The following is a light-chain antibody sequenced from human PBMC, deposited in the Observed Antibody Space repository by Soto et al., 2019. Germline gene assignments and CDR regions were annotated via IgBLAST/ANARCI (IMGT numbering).Light chain of an antibody. V-gene: IGKV3-15*01. CDR1: QRVGIN. CDR2: SAS. Sequence: IVMTQSPATLSVSPGETATLSCRASQRVGINLAWYQQKPGQAPRLLIYSASTRASGIPDRFSGSGSGTEFTLTISSLQSEDVGVYYCMQGTHWPRAFGQGTKVDIK. J-gene: IGKJ1*01. CDR3: MQGTHWPRA.